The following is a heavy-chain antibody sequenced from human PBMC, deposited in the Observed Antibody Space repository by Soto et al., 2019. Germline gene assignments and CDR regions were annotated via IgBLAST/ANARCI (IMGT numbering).Heavy chain of an antibody. J-gene: IGHJ5*02. CDR2: IYYSGST. V-gene: IGHV4-61*01. D-gene: IGHD3-3*01. CDR3: AREITNDFWSGPGGNWFDP. Sequence: SLTCTVSCGSVSIGSYYWSWIRQPPGKGLEWIGYIYYSGSTNYNPSLKSRVTISVDTSKNQFSLKLSSVTAADTAVYYCAREITNDFWSGPGGNWFDPWGQGTLVTVSS. CDR1: CGSVSIGSYY.